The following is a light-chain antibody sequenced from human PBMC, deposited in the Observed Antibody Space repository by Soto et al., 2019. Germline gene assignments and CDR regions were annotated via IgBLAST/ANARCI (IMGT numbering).Light chain of an antibody. J-gene: IGLJ1*01. CDR1: SGDVGGYNY. CDR3: SSYTSSSTDV. Sequence: QSALTQPASVSGSPGQSITISCTGTSGDVGGYNYVSWYQQHPGKAPKLMIYDVSNWPSGVSNRFSGSKSGNTASLTISGLQAEDEADYYCSSYTSSSTDVFGTGTKLTVL. CDR2: DVS. V-gene: IGLV2-14*01.